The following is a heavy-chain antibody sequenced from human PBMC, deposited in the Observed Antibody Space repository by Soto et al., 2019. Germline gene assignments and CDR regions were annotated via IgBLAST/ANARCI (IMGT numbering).Heavy chain of an antibody. CDR3: ARHPWYYGSGSYPTPYGMDV. V-gene: IGHV4-39*01. D-gene: IGHD3-10*01. J-gene: IGHJ6*02. CDR1: GGSISSSSYY. Sequence: QLQLQESGPGLVKPSETLSLTCTVSGGSISSSSYYWGWIRQPPGKGLEWIGSIYYSGSTYYNPSLKSRVTISGATSKNQFSLTLSSVTAADTAVYYCARHPWYYGSGSYPTPYGMDVWGQGTTVTVSS. CDR2: IYYSGST.